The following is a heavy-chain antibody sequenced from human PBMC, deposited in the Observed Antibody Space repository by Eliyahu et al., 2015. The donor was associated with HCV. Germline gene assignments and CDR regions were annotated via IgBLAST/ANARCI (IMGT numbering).Heavy chain of an antibody. J-gene: IGHJ1*01. CDR1: GGSVTSGDFY. CDR3: AGRAYDSSGYYPV. V-gene: IGHV4-61*08. Sequence: QVQLQESGPGLVKPSETLSLTCTVSGGSVTSGDFYWSWIRQTPEKGLESIGFVSYSGSTHYNPSLKSRVTISLDTSRNQFSLKLRSVTAADSAVYFCAGRAYDSSGYYPVWGQGTLVTVSS. CDR2: VSYSGST. D-gene: IGHD3-22*01.